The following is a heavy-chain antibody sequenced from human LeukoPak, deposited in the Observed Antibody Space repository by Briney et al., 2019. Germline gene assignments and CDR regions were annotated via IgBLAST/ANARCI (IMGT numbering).Heavy chain of an antibody. CDR2: IKKDGSEM. D-gene: IGHD1-26*01. CDR3: ARQETSSYNGAFDI. V-gene: IGHV3-7*01. Sequence: SGGSLRLSCEASGLIFSSYWMSWVRQAPGKGLEWVANIKKDGSEMYYVDSVKGRFTISRDNAKNSLYLQMNSLRADDTAVYHCARQETSSYNGAFDIWGQGTMVTVSS. J-gene: IGHJ3*02. CDR1: GLIFSSYW.